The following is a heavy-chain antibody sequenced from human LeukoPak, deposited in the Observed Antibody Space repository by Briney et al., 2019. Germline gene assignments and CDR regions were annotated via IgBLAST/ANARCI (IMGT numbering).Heavy chain of an antibody. CDR3: AREEVTMVRGVIIDYYYYYMDV. D-gene: IGHD3-10*01. CDR2: INHSGST. V-gene: IGHV4-34*01. CDR1: GGSFSGYY. J-gene: IGHJ6*03. Sequence: PSETLSLTCAVYGGSFSGYYWSWIRQPPGKGLEWIGEINHSGSTNYNPSLKSRVTISVDTSKNQFSLKLSSVTAADTAVYYCAREEVTMVRGVIIDYYYYYMDVWGKGTTVTVSS.